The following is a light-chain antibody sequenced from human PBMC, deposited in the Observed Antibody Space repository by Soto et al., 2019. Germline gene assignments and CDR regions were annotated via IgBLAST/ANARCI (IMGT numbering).Light chain of an antibody. CDR3: QQYRSWPRT. J-gene: IGKJ1*01. V-gene: IGKV3-15*01. CDR1: QNVLSD. Sequence: EILLTQSPATLSVSPGETVTLSCRASQNVLSDLAWYQQKPGQAPRLLVYGATTRATDAPAKFRGSGSGTEFSLTISGLQSEDFATYYCQQYRSWPRTFGQGSKVEI. CDR2: GAT.